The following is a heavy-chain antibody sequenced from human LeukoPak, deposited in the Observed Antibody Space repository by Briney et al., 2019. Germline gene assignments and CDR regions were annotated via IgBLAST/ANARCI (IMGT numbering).Heavy chain of an antibody. V-gene: IGHV1-46*01. J-gene: IGHJ5*02. Sequence: ASVKVSCKASRYTFSSSYMHWVRQAPGQGLEWMGIINPSGGSTSYAQKFQGRVTMTRDTSTSTVYMELSSLRSEDTAVYYCAVYSIAAPTWGQGTLVTVSS. D-gene: IGHD6-6*01. CDR1: RYTFSSSY. CDR2: INPSGGST. CDR3: AVYSIAAPT.